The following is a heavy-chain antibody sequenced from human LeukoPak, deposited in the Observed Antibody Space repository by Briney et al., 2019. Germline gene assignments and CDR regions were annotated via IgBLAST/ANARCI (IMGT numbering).Heavy chain of an antibody. CDR1: GFTFSSYE. D-gene: IGHD6-19*01. J-gene: IGHJ4*02. CDR2: ISSSGSTK. Sequence: GGSLRLSCAASGFTFSSYEMNWARQAPGKGLEWVSYISSSGSTKYYADSVKGRFTISRDNAKNSLYLQMNSLRAEDTAVYYCARPHDSGWSDYWGQGTLVTVSS. V-gene: IGHV3-48*03. CDR3: ARPHDSGWSDY.